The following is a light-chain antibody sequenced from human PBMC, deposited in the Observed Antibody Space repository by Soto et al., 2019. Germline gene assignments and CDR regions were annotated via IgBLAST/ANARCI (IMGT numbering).Light chain of an antibody. CDR2: DVT. V-gene: IGLV2-11*01. CDR3: CSFAGSYSVI. CDR1: GSDVGAYDF. J-gene: IGLJ2*01. Sequence: QSVLTQPRSVSGSPGQSVTVSCTGTGSDVGAYDFVSWYQQHPGKAPKLMIFDVTKRPSGVPDRFSGSKSGNTASLTISGLQSEDEAVYYCCSFAGSYSVIFGGGTKLTVL.